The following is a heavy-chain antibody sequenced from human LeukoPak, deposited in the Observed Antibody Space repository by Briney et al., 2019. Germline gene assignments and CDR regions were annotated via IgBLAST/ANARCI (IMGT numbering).Heavy chain of an antibody. CDR1: GGTFSSYA. CDR3: ARGTPTLAAAGTRWFDP. D-gene: IGHD6-13*01. J-gene: IGHJ5*02. CDR2: IIPILGIA. V-gene: IGHV1-69*04. Sequence: SVKVSCKASGGTFSSYAISWVRQAPGQGLEWMGRIIPILGIANYAQRFQGRVTITADKSMSTAYMELSSLRSEDTAVYYCARGTPTLAAAGTRWFDPWGQGTLVTVSS.